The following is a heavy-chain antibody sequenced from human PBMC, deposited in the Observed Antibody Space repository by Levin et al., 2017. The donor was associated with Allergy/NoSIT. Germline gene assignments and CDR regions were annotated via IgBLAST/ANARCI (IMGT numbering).Heavy chain of an antibody. J-gene: IGHJ4*02. Sequence: ETLSLTCAASGFTFSGSAMHWVRQASGKGLEWVGRIRSKANSYATAYAASVKGRFTISRDDSRNTAYLQMNSLKTEDTAVYYCTSLACSSTSCAYWGQGTQVSVSS. CDR2: IRSKANSYAT. CDR3: TSLACSSTSCAY. CDR1: GFTFSGSA. D-gene: IGHD2-2*01. V-gene: IGHV3-73*01.